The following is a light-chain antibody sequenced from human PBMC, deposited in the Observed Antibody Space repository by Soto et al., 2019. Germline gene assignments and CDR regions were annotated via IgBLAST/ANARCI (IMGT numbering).Light chain of an antibody. CDR2: KAS. CDR1: QTISSW. CDR3: QQSYSAPQVT. V-gene: IGKV1-5*03. Sequence: DIQMTQSPSTLSGSVGDRVTITCRASQTISSWLAWYQQKPGKAPKLLIYKASTLKSGVPSRFSGSGSGTDFTLTISSLQPEDFATYYCQQSYSAPQVTFGGGTKVDIK. J-gene: IGKJ4*01.